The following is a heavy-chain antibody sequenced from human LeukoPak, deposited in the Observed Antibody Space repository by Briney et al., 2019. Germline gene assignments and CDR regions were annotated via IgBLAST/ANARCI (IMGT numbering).Heavy chain of an antibody. CDR3: ARENSSSWYPFYYYYYMDV. J-gene: IGHJ6*03. Sequence: RASVKVSCKASGYTFTGYYMHWVRQAPGQGLEWMGWINPNSGGTNYAQKFQGRVTMTRDMSTSTVYMELSSLRSEDTAVYYCARENSSSWYPFYYYYYMDVWGKGTTVTVSS. D-gene: IGHD6-13*01. CDR2: INPNSGGT. V-gene: IGHV1-2*02. CDR1: GYTFTGYY.